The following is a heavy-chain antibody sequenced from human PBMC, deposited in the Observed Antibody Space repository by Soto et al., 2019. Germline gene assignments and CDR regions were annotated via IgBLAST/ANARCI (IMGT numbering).Heavy chain of an antibody. CDR1: GGSISSSSYY. CDR2: IYYSGST. J-gene: IGHJ4*02. V-gene: IGHV4-39*01. Sequence: SETLALTCTVSGGSISSSSYYWGWIRQSPGKELEWIGSIYYSGSTYYSPSLKSRVTISVDTSKNQFSLTLSSVTVADTAVYYCERHPGFGSTSCHFDYWGQGTLVTVSS. CDR3: ERHPGFGSTSCHFDY. D-gene: IGHD2-2*01.